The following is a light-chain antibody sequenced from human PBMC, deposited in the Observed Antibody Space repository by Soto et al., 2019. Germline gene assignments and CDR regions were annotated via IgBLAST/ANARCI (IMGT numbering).Light chain of an antibody. J-gene: IGKJ2*01. CDR1: QSVSSN. CDR2: GAS. Sequence: EIVMTQSPATLSVSPGERATLSCRANQSVSSNLAWYQQKPGQAPRLLIYGASTRATGIPARFSGSGSGTEFTLTISSLLSEDFAFYYCQQYNNWPLYTFGQGTKLEIK. V-gene: IGKV3-15*01. CDR3: QQYNNWPLYT.